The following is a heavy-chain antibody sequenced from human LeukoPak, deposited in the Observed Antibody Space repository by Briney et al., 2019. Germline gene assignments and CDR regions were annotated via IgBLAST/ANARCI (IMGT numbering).Heavy chain of an antibody. D-gene: IGHD5-18*01. J-gene: IGHJ4*02. CDR2: TNPNSGGT. CDR1: GYTFTGYY. Sequence: ASVKVSCKASGYTFTGYYMHWVRQAPGQGLEWMGWTNPNSGGTNYAQKFQGRVTMTRDTSISTAYMELSRLRSDDTAVYYCARTKATAMVRLSADYWGQGTLVTVSS. CDR3: ARTKATAMVRLSADY. V-gene: IGHV1-2*02.